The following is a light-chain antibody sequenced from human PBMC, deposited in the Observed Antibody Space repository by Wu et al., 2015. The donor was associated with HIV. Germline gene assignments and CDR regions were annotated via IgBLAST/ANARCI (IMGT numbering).Light chain of an antibody. CDR2: GAT. Sequence: DIQLTQSPSSLSASVGDRLTITCRASQSIITYLNWYQQKPGKAPKVLISGATTLQSGVPSRFSGSGSGTDLTLTISSLQPEDFATYYCQQTYSTPGTFGQGTKLEIK. CDR1: QSIITY. J-gene: IGKJ2*01. CDR3: QQTYSTPGT. V-gene: IGKV1-39*01.